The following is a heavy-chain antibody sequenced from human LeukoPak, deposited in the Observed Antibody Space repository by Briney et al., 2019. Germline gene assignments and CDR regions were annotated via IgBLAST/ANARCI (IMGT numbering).Heavy chain of an antibody. CDR2: IYPGGSDT. CDR3: ARQQGQRLATERDYFDY. CDR1: GYTFIRFW. D-gene: IGHD6-25*01. J-gene: IGHJ4*02. Sequence: PGESLKISRKGSGYTFIRFWIGWVRQMPGKGLEWMGIIYPGGSDTRYSPSFQGQVTISVDKSISTAYLQWSSLKASDTAMFYCARQQGQRLATERDYFDYWGQGTLVTVSS. V-gene: IGHV5-51*01.